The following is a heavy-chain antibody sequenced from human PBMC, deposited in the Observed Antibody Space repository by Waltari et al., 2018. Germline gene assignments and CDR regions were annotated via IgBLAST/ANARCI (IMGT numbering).Heavy chain of an antibody. CDR2: IYYSGST. Sequence: QLQLQESGPGLVKPSETLSLTCTVSGGSISSSSYYWGWIRQPPGKGLEWIGSIYYSGSTYYNPSLKSRVTISVDTSKNQFSLKLSSVTAADTAVYYCARVDGLEWFSNWFDPWGQGTLVTVSS. CDR3: ARVDGLEWFSNWFDP. CDR1: GGSISSSSYY. J-gene: IGHJ5*02. D-gene: IGHD3-3*01. V-gene: IGHV4-39*01.